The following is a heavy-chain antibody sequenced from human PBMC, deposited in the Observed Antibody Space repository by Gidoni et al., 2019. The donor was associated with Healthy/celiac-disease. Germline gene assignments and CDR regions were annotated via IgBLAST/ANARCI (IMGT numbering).Heavy chain of an antibody. CDR1: GFTFSSYA. CDR3: AKVAYSSSYKDWNWFDP. D-gene: IGHD6-13*01. CDR2: ISGSGGST. Sequence: EVQLLESGGGLVQPGGSLRLSCAASGFTFSSYAMSWVRQAPGKGLEWVSAISGSGGSTYYADSVKGRFTISRDNSKNTLYLQMNSLRAEDTAVYYCAKVAYSSSYKDWNWFDPWGQGTLVTVSS. V-gene: IGHV3-23*01. J-gene: IGHJ5*02.